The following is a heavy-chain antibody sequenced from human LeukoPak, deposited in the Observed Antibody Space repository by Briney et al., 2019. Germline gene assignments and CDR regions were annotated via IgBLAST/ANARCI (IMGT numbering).Heavy chain of an antibody. V-gene: IGHV3-48*04. D-gene: IGHD3-10*02. CDR2: ISSSSSTI. CDR3: AELGITMIGGV. Sequence: GGPLRFSCAAFGFTLRSFSLTWVGKAQGRGLEWVSYISSSSSTIYYADSVKGRFTISRDNAKNSLYLQMNSLRAEDTAVYYCAELGITMIGGVWGKGTTVTISS. J-gene: IGHJ6*04. CDR1: GFTLRSFS.